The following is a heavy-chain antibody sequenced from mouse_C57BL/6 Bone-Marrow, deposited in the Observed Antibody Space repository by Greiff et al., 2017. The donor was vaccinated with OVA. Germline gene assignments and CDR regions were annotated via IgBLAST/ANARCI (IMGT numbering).Heavy chain of an antibody. V-gene: IGHV3-6*01. CDR3: AREITTVVADYWYFDV. D-gene: IGHD1-1*01. CDR2: ISYDGSN. Sequence: ESGPGLVKPSQSLSLTCSVTGYSITSGYYWNWIRQFPGNKLEWMGYISYDGSNNYNPSLKNRISITRDTSKNQFFLKLNSVTTEDTATYYCAREITTVVADYWYFDVWGTGTTVTVSS. J-gene: IGHJ1*03. CDR1: GYSITSGYY.